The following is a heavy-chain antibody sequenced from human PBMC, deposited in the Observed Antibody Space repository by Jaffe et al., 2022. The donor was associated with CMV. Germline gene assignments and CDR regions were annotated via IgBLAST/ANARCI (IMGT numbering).Heavy chain of an antibody. CDR3: ARAGDYYDSSGPYYYYYYMDV. CDR1: GFTFSSYG. D-gene: IGHD3-22*01. J-gene: IGHJ6*03. V-gene: IGHV3-33*08. Sequence: QVQLVESGGGVVQPGRSLRLSCAASGFTFSSYGMHWVRQAPGKGLEWVAVIWYDGSNKYYADSVKGRFTISRDNSKNTLYLQMNSLRAEDTAVYYCARAGDYYDSSGPYYYYYYMDVWGKGTTVTVSS. CDR2: IWYDGSNK.